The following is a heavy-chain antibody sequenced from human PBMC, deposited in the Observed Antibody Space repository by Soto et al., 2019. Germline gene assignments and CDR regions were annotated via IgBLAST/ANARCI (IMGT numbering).Heavy chain of an antibody. Sequence: EVQLLESGGGLVQPGESLRLSCAASGFTFSIYAMMWVRQPPGKGQEWVAGMTGSGGDIRYADSVKGRFTISKDNSKNTLYLQMNSLRAEDTAVYYCAKSSYYYGSGIDYWGQGTLVTVSS. CDR2: MTGSGGDI. CDR1: GFTFSIYA. D-gene: IGHD3-10*01. J-gene: IGHJ4*02. V-gene: IGHV3-23*01. CDR3: AKSSYYYGSGIDY.